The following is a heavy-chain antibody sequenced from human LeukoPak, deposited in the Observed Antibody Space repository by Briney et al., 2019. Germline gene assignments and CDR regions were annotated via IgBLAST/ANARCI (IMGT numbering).Heavy chain of an antibody. V-gene: IGHV3-23*01. CDR2: ISGPGGST. Sequence: GGSLRLSCAASGLTFSNNAMKWVRQAPGKGLEWVSTISGPGGSTHYGDSVKGRFTTSRDNSKNTVYLQMNSLRADDTAIYYCAKGDYGYYYYMDVWGKGTTVTVSS. CDR1: GLTFSNNA. D-gene: IGHD4-17*01. CDR3: AKGDYGYYYYMDV. J-gene: IGHJ6*03.